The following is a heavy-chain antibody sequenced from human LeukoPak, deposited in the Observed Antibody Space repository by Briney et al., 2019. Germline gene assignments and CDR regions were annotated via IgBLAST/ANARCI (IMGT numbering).Heavy chain of an antibody. J-gene: IGHJ4*02. CDR3: AKEMDLSRYCSSTSCHPFDF. V-gene: IGHV3-9*01. D-gene: IGHD2-2*01. Sequence: GGSLRLSCAASGFTFDDYAMHWVRQAPGKGLEWVSGISWNSGSIDYADSVKGRLIISRDNAKNSLYLQMGSLSTEDTAFYYCAKEMDLSRYCSSTSCHPFDFWGQGTLVTVSS. CDR2: ISWNSGSI. CDR1: GFTFDDYA.